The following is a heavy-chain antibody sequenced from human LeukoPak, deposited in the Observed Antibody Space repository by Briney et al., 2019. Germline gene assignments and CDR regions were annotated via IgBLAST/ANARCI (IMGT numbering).Heavy chain of an antibody. J-gene: IGHJ4*02. CDR2: ISYDGSNK. CDR3: ARDGYYYGSGSYYPDY. D-gene: IGHD3-10*01. Sequence: PGRSLRLSCAASGFTFSSYAMHWVRQAPGKGLEWVAVISYDGSNKYYADSVKGRFTISRDNSKNTLYLQMNSLRAEDTAMYYCARDGYYYGSGSYYPDYWGQGTLVTVSS. V-gene: IGHV3-30*04. CDR1: GFTFSSYA.